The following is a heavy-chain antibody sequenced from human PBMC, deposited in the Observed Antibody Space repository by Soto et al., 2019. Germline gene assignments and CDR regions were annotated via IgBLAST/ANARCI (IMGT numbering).Heavy chain of an antibody. CDR1: GFTFCSYG. J-gene: IGHJ4*02. V-gene: IGHV3-33*01. Sequence: GGSLRLSCAASGFTFCSYGMHWVRQAPGKGLEWVAVIWYDGSNKYYADSVKGRFTISRDNSKNTLYLQMNSLRAEDTAVYYCARNNYYGSGSYYPDGYWGQGTLVTVSS. CDR3: ARNNYYGSGSYYPDGY. CDR2: IWYDGSNK. D-gene: IGHD3-10*01.